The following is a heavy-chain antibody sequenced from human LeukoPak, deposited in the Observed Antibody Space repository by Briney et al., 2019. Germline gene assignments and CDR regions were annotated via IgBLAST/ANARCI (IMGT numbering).Heavy chain of an antibody. Sequence: PGGSLPLSRPASGLTVSTNYMSWVRQAPGTRLEGVSVIYSGGCTYYAVSVKARFTISRDNSKNTLYLQMNSLRAEDAAVYYCARHRGYWGSTSCYPYYFNYWGQGTVVSVPS. CDR3: ARHRGYWGSTSCYPYYFNY. D-gene: IGHD2-2*01. V-gene: IGHV3-66*04. J-gene: IGHJ4*02. CDR1: GLTVSTNY. CDR2: IYSGGCT.